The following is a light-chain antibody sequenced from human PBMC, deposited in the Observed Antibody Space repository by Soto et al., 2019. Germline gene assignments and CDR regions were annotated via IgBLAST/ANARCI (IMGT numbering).Light chain of an antibody. J-gene: IGKJ1*01. V-gene: IGKV3-11*01. Sequence: EIMMTQSPVTLSVSPGERATLSCRSSQSVSSSYLAWYQQRPGQAPRLLIYDASNRATGIPARFSGSGSGTDFTLTIGSLEPEDFAVYYCQQRSNWPLTFGQGTKVDIK. CDR1: QSVSSSY. CDR3: QQRSNWPLT. CDR2: DAS.